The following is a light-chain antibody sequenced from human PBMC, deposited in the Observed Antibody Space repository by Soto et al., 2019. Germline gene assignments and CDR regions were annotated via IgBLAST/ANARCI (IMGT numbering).Light chain of an antibody. CDR1: KSFSRSY. J-gene: IGKJ5*01. CDR2: GAS. Sequence: EIVLTQSPDTLSLSPGERATLSCRASKSFSRSYLAWYQQKPGQAPRLLIYGASSRATGIPDRFSGSGSGTDFTLTISRLEPEDFAVYYCQQYGSIPYTFGQGTRLEIK. CDR3: QQYGSIPYT. V-gene: IGKV3-20*01.